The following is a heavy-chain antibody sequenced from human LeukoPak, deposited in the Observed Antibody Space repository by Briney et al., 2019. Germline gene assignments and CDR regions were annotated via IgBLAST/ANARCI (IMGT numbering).Heavy chain of an antibody. CDR3: AREAYCGGDCYPSDAFDI. D-gene: IGHD2-21*02. Sequence: SETLSLTCTVSGGSISSSSYYWGWIRQPPGKALECIGSIYYSGSTYYNPSLKSRVTISVDTSKNQFSLKLSSVTAADTAVYYCAREAYCGGDCYPSDAFDIWGQGTMVTVSS. CDR1: GGSISSSSYY. CDR2: IYYSGST. J-gene: IGHJ3*02. V-gene: IGHV4-39*07.